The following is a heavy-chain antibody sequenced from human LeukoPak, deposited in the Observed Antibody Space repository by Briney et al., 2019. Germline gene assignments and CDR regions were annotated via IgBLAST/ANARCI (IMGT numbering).Heavy chain of an antibody. CDR3: ARGYDGSYYYYYYGMDV. CDR1: GFTFSSYG. V-gene: IGHV3-33*01. CDR2: IWYDGSNK. D-gene: IGHD5-12*01. J-gene: IGHJ6*02. Sequence: GRSLRLSCAASGFTFSSYGMHWVRQAPGKGLEWVAVIWYDGSNKYYADSVKGRFTISRDNSKNTLYLQMNSLRAEDTAVYYCARGYDGSYYYYYYGMDVWGQGTTVTVSS.